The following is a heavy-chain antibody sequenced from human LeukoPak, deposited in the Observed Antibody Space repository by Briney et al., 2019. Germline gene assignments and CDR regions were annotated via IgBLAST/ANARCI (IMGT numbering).Heavy chain of an antibody. CDR3: AKQSYARSLGE. J-gene: IGHJ4*02. Sequence: PAGSLSLSCATSGFPFSDFSMSWVRQAPGKGLEWISTTNSGGATTDYADPVKGRTTISRDNSKNILYLQMSSLRADATAMYYGAKQSYARSLGEGGPGTLVTVSS. D-gene: IGHD2-8*01. CDR1: GFPFSDFS. CDR2: TNSGGATT. V-gene: IGHV3-23*01.